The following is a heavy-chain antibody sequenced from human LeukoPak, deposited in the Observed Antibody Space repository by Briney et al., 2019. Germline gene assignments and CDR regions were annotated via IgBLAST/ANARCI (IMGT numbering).Heavy chain of an antibody. CDR3: AKDLYDGSGYYSSLGAYAMDV. V-gene: IGHV3-23*01. CDR2: VSSGGGST. J-gene: IGHJ6*02. D-gene: IGHD3-22*01. CDR1: GFTFSSYA. Sequence: GGSLRLSCTASGFTFSSYAMSWVRQSPGKGLEWVSAVSSGGGSTYYADSVKGRFTISRDNSRNTLYLQMNSLRAEDTALYYCAKDLYDGSGYYSSLGAYAMDVWGQGTTVTVSS.